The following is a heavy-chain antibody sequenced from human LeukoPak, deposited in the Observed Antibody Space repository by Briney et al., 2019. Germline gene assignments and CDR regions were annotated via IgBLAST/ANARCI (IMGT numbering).Heavy chain of an antibody. CDR1: GYTFINYG. J-gene: IGHJ4*02. CDR2: INPNSGGT. V-gene: IGHV1-2*02. D-gene: IGHD3-16*01. CDR3: ARLVSGGIDY. Sequence: ASVKVSCKASGYTFINYGITWVRQAPGQGLEWMGWINPNSGGTNYAQKFQGRVTMTRDTSISTAYMELSRLRSDDTAVYYCARLVSGGIDYWGQGTLVTVSS.